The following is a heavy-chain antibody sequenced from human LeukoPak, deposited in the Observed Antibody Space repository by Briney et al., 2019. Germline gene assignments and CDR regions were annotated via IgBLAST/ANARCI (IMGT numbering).Heavy chain of an antibody. CDR1: GGSISSGDYY. Sequence: SETLSLTCTVSGGSISSGDYYWSWIRQPPGKGLEWIGYIYYSGSTYYNPSLKSRVTISVDTSKNQFSLKLSSVTAADTAVYYCARSPILRYFDWSLGYLFDYWGQGTLVTVSS. J-gene: IGHJ4*02. CDR3: ARSPILRYFDWSLGYLFDY. V-gene: IGHV4-30-4*01. CDR2: IYYSGST. D-gene: IGHD3-9*01.